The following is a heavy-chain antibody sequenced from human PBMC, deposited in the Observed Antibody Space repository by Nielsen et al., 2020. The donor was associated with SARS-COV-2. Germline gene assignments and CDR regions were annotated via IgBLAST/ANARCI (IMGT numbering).Heavy chain of an antibody. J-gene: IGHJ4*02. V-gene: IGHV3-30*18. CDR3: AKGALRTAMVPIDY. D-gene: IGHD5-18*01. CDR2: ISYDGSNK. CDR1: GFTFSSYG. Sequence: GESLKISCAASGFTFSSYGMHWVRQAPGKGLEWVAVISYDGSNKYYADSVKGRFTISRDNSKNTLYLQMNSLGAEDTAVYYCAKGALRTAMVPIDYWGQGTLVTVSS.